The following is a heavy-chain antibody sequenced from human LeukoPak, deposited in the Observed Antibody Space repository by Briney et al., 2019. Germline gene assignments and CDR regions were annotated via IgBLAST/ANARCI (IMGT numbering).Heavy chain of an antibody. CDR2: ISWNSGSI. V-gene: IGHV3-9*01. J-gene: IGHJ3*02. CDR3: AKDTTALGIAAAEGAFDI. Sequence: GRSLRLSCAASGFTFDDYAMHWVRQAPGKGLEWVSGISWNSGSIGYADSVKGRFTISRDNAKNSLYLQMNSLRAEDTALYYCAKDTTALGIAAAEGAFDIWGQGTMVTVSS. CDR1: GFTFDDYA. D-gene: IGHD6-13*01.